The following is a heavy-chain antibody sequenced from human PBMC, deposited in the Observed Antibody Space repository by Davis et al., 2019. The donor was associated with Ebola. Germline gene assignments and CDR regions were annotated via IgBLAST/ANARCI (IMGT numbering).Heavy chain of an antibody. V-gene: IGHV3-30*02. CDR1: GFTFSSYG. CDR2: IRYDGSNN. Sequence: PGGSLRLSCAASGFTFSSYGMHWVRQAPDKGLEWVAFIRYDGSNNYYADSVKGRFTISRDNSKNTLYLQMNSLRAEDTAVYYCARDLGLAIDYYYGMDVWGKGTTVTVSS. CDR3: ARDLGLAIDYYYGMDV. J-gene: IGHJ6*04.